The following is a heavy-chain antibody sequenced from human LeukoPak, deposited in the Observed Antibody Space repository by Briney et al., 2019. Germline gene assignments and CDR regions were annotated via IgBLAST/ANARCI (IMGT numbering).Heavy chain of an antibody. D-gene: IGHD6-19*01. J-gene: IGHJ6*03. CDR1: GYTFSSYG. V-gene: IGHV1-69*06. CDR2: IIPIFGTA. Sequence: GASVKVSCKASGYTFSSYGISWVRQAPGQGLEWMGGIIPIFGTANYAQKFQGRVTITADKSTSTAYMELSSLRSEDTAVYYCARAVSSGWTPHGYYYYMDVWGKGTTVTVSS. CDR3: ARAVSSGWTPHGYYYYMDV.